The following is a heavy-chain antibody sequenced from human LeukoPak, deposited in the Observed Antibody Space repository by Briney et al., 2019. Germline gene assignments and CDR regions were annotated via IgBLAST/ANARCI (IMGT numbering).Heavy chain of an antibody. D-gene: IGHD4-11*01. CDR3: ARVTVNENYYYYMDV. CDR1: GYTFTSYD. J-gene: IGHJ6*03. CDR2: MNPNSGNT. V-gene: IGHV1-8*03. Sequence: ASVKVSCKASGYTFTSYDINWVRQATGQGLEWMGWMNPNSGNTDYAQKFQGRVTITRNTSISTAYMELSSLRSEDTAVYYCARVTVNENYYYYMDVWGKGTTVTVSS.